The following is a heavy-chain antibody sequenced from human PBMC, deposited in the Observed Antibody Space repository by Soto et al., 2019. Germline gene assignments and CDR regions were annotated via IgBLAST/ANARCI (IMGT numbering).Heavy chain of an antibody. CDR1: GYTLTELS. CDR3: ATGGLYCSSTSCYRPFDY. J-gene: IGHJ4*02. Sequence: ASGKVSCKVSGYTLTELSMHWVRQAPGKGLEWMGGFDPEDGETIYAQKFQGRVTMTEDTSTDTAYMELSSLRSEDTAVYYCATGGLYCSSTSCYRPFDYWGQGTLVTVSS. D-gene: IGHD2-2*01. V-gene: IGHV1-24*01. CDR2: FDPEDGET.